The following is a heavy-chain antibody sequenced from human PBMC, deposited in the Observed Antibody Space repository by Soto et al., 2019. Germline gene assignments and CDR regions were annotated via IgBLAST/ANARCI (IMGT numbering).Heavy chain of an antibody. CDR2: ISAYNGNT. D-gene: IGHD1-26*01. CDR3: ARDLVGATTYGY. J-gene: IGHJ4*02. V-gene: IGHV1-18*01. CDR1: GYTFTSYG. Sequence: XVKVSCKASGYTFTSYGISWVRHAPGQGLEWMGWISAYNGNTNYAQKLQGRVTMTTDTSTSTAYMELRSMRSDDTAVYYCARDLVGATTYGYWGQGTLVTVSS.